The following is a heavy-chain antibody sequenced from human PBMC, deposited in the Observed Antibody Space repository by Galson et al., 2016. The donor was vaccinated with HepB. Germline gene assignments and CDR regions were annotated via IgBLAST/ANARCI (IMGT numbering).Heavy chain of an antibody. D-gene: IGHD6-19*01. V-gene: IGHV3-74*01. CDR3: TTDHSGNAVGY. Sequence: GLVWVSRINGDGSTIRFADSVKGRFTISRDNAKNTVYLEMNGLRAEDTAVYYCTTDHSGNAVGYWGQGTLVTVSS. J-gene: IGHJ4*02. CDR2: INGDGSTI.